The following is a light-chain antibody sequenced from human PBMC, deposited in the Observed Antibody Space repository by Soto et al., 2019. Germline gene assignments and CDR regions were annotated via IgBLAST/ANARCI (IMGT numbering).Light chain of an antibody. J-gene: IGKJ4*01. CDR1: QSISNW. Sequence: PMTQSPSTLPAYVGDRVTIPCRASQSISNWLAWYQQKPGKAPKLLIYAASSLQSGVPSRFSGSGSGTDFTLTIISLQPEDFATYYCPQSYSPSLTSGGGTMVDIK. CDR3: PQSYSPSLT. CDR2: AAS. V-gene: IGKV1-39*01.